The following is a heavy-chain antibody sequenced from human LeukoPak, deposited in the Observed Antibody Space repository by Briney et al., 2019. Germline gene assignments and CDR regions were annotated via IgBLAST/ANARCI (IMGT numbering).Heavy chain of an antibody. Sequence: SETLSLTCTVSGGSISSSSYYWGWIRQPPGKGLEWIGSIYYSGSTYYNPSLKGRVTISVDTSKNQFSLKLSSVTAADTAVYYCARGTYYYDSSGYYYLDYWGQGTLVTVSS. CDR2: IYYSGST. CDR3: ARGTYYYDSSGYYYLDY. D-gene: IGHD3-22*01. J-gene: IGHJ4*02. V-gene: IGHV4-39*07. CDR1: GGSISSSSYY.